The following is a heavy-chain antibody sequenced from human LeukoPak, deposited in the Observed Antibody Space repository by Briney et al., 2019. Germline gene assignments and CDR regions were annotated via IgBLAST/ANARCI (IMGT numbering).Heavy chain of an antibody. CDR3: ASHYGSGSFYSPFDY. Sequence: SQTLSLTCTVSSGSISSGSYYWSWIRQPAGMGLEWIGRIYTSGSTNYNPSLKSRVTISVHTSKNQFSLKLSSVTAADTAVYYCASHYGSGSFYSPFDYWGQGTLVTVSS. V-gene: IGHV4-61*02. J-gene: IGHJ4*02. CDR2: IYTSGST. CDR1: SGSISSGSYY. D-gene: IGHD3-10*01.